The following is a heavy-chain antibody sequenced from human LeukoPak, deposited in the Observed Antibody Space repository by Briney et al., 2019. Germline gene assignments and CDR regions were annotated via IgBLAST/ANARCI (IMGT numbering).Heavy chain of an antibody. Sequence: SETLSLTCTVSGGSISPYYWTWIRQPPGKGLEYIGYIYYSGSTNYNPSLKSRATISVDTSKNQFSLKLSSVTAADTAVYYCARGHYRGTYPLHWFDPWGQGTLVTVSS. CDR1: GGSISPYY. J-gene: IGHJ5*02. CDR2: IYYSGST. D-gene: IGHD1-26*01. CDR3: ARGHYRGTYPLHWFDP. V-gene: IGHV4-59*01.